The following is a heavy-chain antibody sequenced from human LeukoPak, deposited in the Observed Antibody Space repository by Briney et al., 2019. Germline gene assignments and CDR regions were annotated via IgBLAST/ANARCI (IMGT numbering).Heavy chain of an antibody. J-gene: IGHJ4*02. V-gene: IGHV4-34*01. D-gene: IGHD1-26*01. CDR3: AGGQVWLLYDY. Sequence: SETLSLTCAVYGGSFSAYYWSWIRQPPGKGLEWIGEIYHSGSTNYNPSLKSRVTISVDTSKNQFSLKLTSVTAADTAVYYCAGGQVWLLYDYWGQGTLVTVSS. CDR2: IYHSGST. CDR1: GGSFSAYY.